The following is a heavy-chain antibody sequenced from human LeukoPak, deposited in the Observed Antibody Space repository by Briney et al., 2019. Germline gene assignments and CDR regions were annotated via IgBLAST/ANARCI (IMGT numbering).Heavy chain of an antibody. CDR2: IYYTGST. V-gene: IGHV4-61*01. D-gene: IGHD4-17*01. J-gene: IGHJ4*02. CDR3: ARGPPDGDYFDY. CDR1: GGSVSSGSYY. Sequence: SETPSLTCTVSGGSVSSGSYYWSWIRQPPGKGLEWIGNIYYTGSTNYNPSLKSRVTISVDTSKSQFSLKLSSVTAADTAVYYCARGPPDGDYFDYWGQGTLVTVSS.